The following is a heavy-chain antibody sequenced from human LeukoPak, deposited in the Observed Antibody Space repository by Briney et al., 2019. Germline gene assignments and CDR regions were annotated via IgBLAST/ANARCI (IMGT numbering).Heavy chain of an antibody. CDR1: GFTFTNSW. Sequence: GGSLRLYCAASGFTFTNSWMAWVRQAPGKGLEWVDNIKQDATTKHYADSLKGRFTISRDNPKNSLYLQMNNLRADDTAVYYCKRDTEGTLAYWGQGILVTVAS. CDR3: KRDTEGTLAY. D-gene: IGHD2-8*02. J-gene: IGHJ4*02. V-gene: IGHV3-7*01. CDR2: IKQDATTK.